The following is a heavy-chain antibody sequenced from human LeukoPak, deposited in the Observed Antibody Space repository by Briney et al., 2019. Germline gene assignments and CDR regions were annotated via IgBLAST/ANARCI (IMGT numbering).Heavy chain of an antibody. CDR2: IIPILGIA. D-gene: IGHD6-13*01. J-gene: IGHJ6*02. CDR1: GGTFSSYA. V-gene: IGHV1-69*04. CDR3: AREEQLVLSRVYGMDV. Sequence: ASVKVSCKASGGTFSSYAISWVRQAPGQGLEWMGRIIPILGIANYAQKSQGRVTITADKSTSTAYMELSSLRSEDTAVYYCAREEQLVLSRVYGMDVWGQGTTVTLSS.